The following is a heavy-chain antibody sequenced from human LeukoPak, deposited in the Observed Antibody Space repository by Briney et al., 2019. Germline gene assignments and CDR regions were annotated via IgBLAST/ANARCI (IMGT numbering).Heavy chain of an antibody. CDR1: GFTFSSYA. CDR2: ISYDGSNK. Sequence: HPGGSLRLSCAASGFTFSSYAMHWVRQAPGKGLEWVAVISYDGSNKYYADSVKGRFTISRDNSKNTLYLQMNSLRAEDTAVYYCAKTVVVPAAIRRYYYYGMDVWGQGTLVTVSS. D-gene: IGHD2-2*01. J-gene: IGHJ6*02. CDR3: AKTVVVPAAIRRYYYYGMDV. V-gene: IGHV3-30-3*02.